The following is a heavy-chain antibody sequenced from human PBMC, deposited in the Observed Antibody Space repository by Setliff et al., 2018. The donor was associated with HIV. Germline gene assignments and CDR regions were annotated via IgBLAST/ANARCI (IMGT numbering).Heavy chain of an antibody. CDR1: GGSISIGSYY. CDR3: ARAPPGIQNDAFDV. J-gene: IGHJ3*01. V-gene: IGHV4-61*09. CDR2: IYTNGYT. Sequence: SETLSLTCSVSGGSISIGSYYWTWIRQPAGKGPEWIGHIYTNGYTNYNPSLKSRVTISVDTSKNQFSLRLTSVTAADTAVYYCARAPPGIQNDAFDVWGQGTMVTVSS.